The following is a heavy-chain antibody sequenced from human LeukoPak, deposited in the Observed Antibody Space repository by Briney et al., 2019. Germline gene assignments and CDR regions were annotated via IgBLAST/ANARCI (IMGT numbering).Heavy chain of an antibody. CDR2: IQMKVDRGTT. V-gene: IGHV3-15*01. J-gene: IGHJ4*02. CDR3: TTDPPNYYDSSRSDY. D-gene: IGHD3-22*01. CDR1: GFTFSNAW. Sequence: GSLRLSCAASGFTFSNAWMSWVRQAPGKGLEWVGRIQMKVDRGTTDNDAPVKGNLTIARDDSNNTLYLQMNSLKTEDTAVYYCTTDPPNYYDSSRSDYWGQGTLVTDCS.